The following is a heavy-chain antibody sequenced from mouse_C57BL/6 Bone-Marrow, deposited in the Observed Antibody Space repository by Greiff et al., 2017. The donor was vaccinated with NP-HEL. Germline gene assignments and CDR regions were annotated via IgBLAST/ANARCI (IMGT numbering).Heavy chain of an antibody. D-gene: IGHD2-4*01. J-gene: IGHJ4*01. Sequence: VQLKESGPELVKPGASVKMSCKASGYTFTDYNMHWVKQSHGKSLEWIGYINPNNGGTSYNQKFQGKATLTVNKSSSTAYMELRSLTSEDSAVYYCARKGLRRFYYAMDYWGQGTSVTVSS. V-gene: IGHV1-22*01. CDR3: ARKGLRRFYYAMDY. CDR1: GYTFTDYN. CDR2: INPNNGGT.